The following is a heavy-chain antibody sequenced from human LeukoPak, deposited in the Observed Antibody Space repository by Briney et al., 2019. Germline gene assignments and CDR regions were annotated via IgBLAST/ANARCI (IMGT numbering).Heavy chain of an antibody. CDR2: INPSGGST. CDR1: GYTFTSYY. D-gene: IGHD6-19*01. Sequence: GASVKVSCKASGYTFTSYYMHWVRQAPRQGLEWMGIINPSGGSTSYAQRFQGRVTMTRDTSTSTVYMELSSLRSEDTAVYYCARQAGMQWGYLFDYRGQGTLVTVSS. V-gene: IGHV1-46*01. CDR3: ARQAGMQWGYLFDY. J-gene: IGHJ4*02.